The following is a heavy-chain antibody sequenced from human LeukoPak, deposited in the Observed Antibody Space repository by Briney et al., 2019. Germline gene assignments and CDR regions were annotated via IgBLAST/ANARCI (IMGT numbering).Heavy chain of an antibody. D-gene: IGHD1-14*01. CDR2: IYYSGST. V-gene: IGHV4-59*01. J-gene: IGHJ3*02. CDR3: ARDSRGAVTGAFDI. CDR1: LGSISSYY. Sequence: SETLSLTCTVPLGSISSYYWRWIRQPPGKGLEWIGYIYYSGSTNYNPSLKSRVTISVDTSKNQFSLKLSSVTAADTAVYYCARDSRGAVTGAFDIWGQGTMVTVSS.